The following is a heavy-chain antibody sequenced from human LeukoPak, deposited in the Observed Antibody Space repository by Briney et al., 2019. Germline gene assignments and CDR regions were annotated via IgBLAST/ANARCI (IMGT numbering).Heavy chain of an antibody. CDR1: GYSFTSYW. J-gene: IGHJ3*02. CDR2: IYPGDSDT. D-gene: IGHD1-26*01. V-gene: IGHV5-51*01. Sequence: GESLKISCKGSGYSFTSYWIGWVRQMPGKGLEWMGIIYPGDSDTRYSPSFQGQVTISADKSISTAYLQWSSLKASDTAMYYCARPWRELLTGGAFDIWGQGTMVTVSS. CDR3: ARPWRELLTGGAFDI.